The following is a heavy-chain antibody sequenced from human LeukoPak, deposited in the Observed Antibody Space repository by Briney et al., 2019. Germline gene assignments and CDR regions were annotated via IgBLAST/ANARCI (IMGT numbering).Heavy chain of an antibody. V-gene: IGHV4-31*03. D-gene: IGHD5-12*01. Sequence: TSETLSLTCTVSGGSISSGGYYWSWIRQHPGKGLEWIGYIYYSGSTYYNPSLKSRVTISVDTSKNQFSLKLSYVTAADTAVYYCARIDIVATTPDYWGQGTLVTVSS. CDR2: IYYSGST. J-gene: IGHJ4*02. CDR1: GGSISSGGYY. CDR3: ARIDIVATTPDY.